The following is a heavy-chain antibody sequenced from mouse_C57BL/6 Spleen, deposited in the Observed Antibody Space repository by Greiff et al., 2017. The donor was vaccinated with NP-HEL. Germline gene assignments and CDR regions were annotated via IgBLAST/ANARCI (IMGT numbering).Heavy chain of an antibody. CDR3: ARKEDYDEAMDY. CDR1: GYTFTSYG. D-gene: IGHD2-4*01. J-gene: IGHJ4*01. Sequence: VQLQQSGAELARPGASVKLSCKASGYTFTSYGISWVKQRTGQGLEWIGEIYPRSGNTYYNEKFKGKATLTADKSSSTAYMELRSLTSEDSAVYFCARKEDYDEAMDYWGQGTSVTVSS. V-gene: IGHV1-81*01. CDR2: IYPRSGNT.